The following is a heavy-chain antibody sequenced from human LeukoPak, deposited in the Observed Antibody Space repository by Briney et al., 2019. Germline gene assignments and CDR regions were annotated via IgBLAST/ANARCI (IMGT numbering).Heavy chain of an antibody. CDR2: INPSGGST. J-gene: IGHJ4*02. V-gene: IGHV1-46*01. D-gene: IGHD2-21*02. CDR3: ARVRSYCGGDCYYSPYFDY. Sequence: HVASVKVSCKASGYTFTSYYMHWVRQAPGRGLEWMGIINPSGGSTNYAQKFQGRVTMTRDMSTSTVYMELSSLRSEDTAVYYCARVRSYCGGDCYYSPYFDYWGQGTLVTVSS. CDR1: GYTFTSYY.